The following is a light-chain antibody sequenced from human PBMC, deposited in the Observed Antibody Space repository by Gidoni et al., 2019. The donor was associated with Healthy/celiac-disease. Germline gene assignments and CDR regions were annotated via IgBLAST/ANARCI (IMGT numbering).Light chain of an antibody. Sequence: DIQMTQSPSSLSASVGDRVTITCRASQSIRSYLNWYQQKPGKAPMRLIYAASSLQSGGPSRCSGSVSVTDFSLTTSSLQPEDFATYSCEQSYSIPPTFGQGTKLEIK. CDR2: AAS. V-gene: IGKV1-39*01. CDR3: EQSYSIPPT. J-gene: IGKJ2*01. CDR1: QSIRSY.